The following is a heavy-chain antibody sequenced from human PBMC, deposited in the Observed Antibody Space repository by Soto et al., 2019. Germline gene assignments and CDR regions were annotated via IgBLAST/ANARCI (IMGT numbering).Heavy chain of an antibody. V-gene: IGHV1-69*01. D-gene: IGHD6-19*01. CDR1: GGTFSSYA. J-gene: IGHJ4*02. CDR2: IIPIFGTA. Sequence: QVQLVQSGAEVKKPGSSVKVSCKASGGTFSSYAISWVRQAPGQGLEWMGGIIPIFGTANYAQKFQGRVTITADESTSTAYMELSSLRSEDTAVYYCVSPRLIGEAVAGFDYWGQGTLVTVSS. CDR3: VSPRLIGEAVAGFDY.